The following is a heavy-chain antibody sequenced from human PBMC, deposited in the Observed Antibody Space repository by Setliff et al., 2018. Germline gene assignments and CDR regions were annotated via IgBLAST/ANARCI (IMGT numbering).Heavy chain of an antibody. CDR3: ARATVGLATIIYFDS. J-gene: IGHJ4*02. Sequence: SETLSLTCTVSGASISSGFYYWSWIRQPAGKGLEWIGRIHSSGDTKYNPSLKTRVTVAVDTSKNQFSLKLNSATAADTAVYYCARATVGLATIIYFDSWGPGTLVTVSS. CDR2: IHSSGDT. D-gene: IGHD4-4*01. V-gene: IGHV4-61*02. CDR1: GASISSGFYY.